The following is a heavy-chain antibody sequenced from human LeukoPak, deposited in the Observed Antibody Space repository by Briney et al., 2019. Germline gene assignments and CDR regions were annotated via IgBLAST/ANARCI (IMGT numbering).Heavy chain of an antibody. V-gene: IGHV4-34*01. J-gene: IGHJ4*02. CDR2: INHSGST. CDR1: GGSFSGYY. CDR3: ARYRIAARPYFDY. Sequence: SETLSLTCAVYGGSFSGYYWSWIRQPPGKGLEWIGEINHSGSTNYNPSLKSRVTISVDTSKNQFSLKLSSVTAADTAVYYCARYRIAARPYFDYWSQGTLVTVSS. D-gene: IGHD6-6*01.